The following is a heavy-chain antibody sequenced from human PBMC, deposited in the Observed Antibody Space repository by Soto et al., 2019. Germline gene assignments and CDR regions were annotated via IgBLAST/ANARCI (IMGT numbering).Heavy chain of an antibody. CDR1: GDYIITNGCY. D-gene: IGHD2-8*01. V-gene: IGHV4-39*01. J-gene: IGHJ4*02. CDR2: VYLTGST. CDR3: ARSHYTYGLLIDY. Sequence: SETLSLTCSVSGDYIITNGCYWGWIRQPPGKGLQWIGNVYLTGSTFSHPSLTSRVFISVDTSKNEFSLRLTSVTAADTAVYYCARSHYTYGLLIDYWGTGSLVTVS.